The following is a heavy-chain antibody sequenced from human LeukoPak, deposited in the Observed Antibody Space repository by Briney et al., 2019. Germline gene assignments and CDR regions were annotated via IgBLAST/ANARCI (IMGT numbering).Heavy chain of an antibody. CDR2: IYTGGGT. J-gene: IGHJ3*02. V-gene: IGHV3-53*01. CDR1: GFTFSTYA. D-gene: IGHD6-19*01. Sequence: GGSLRLSCAASGFTFSTYAMSWVRRAPGKGLEWVSVIYTGGGTYYADSVKGRFTISRDNSKNTLYLQMHSLRAEDTAVYYCARGSSGHDAFDIWGQGTMVSVSS. CDR3: ARGSSGHDAFDI.